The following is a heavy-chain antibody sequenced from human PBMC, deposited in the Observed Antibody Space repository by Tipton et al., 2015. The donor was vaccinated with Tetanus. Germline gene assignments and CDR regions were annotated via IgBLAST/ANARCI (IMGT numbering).Heavy chain of an antibody. CDR1: GFSFSNYK. CDR3: VSGSALDY. Sequence: GSLRLSCVISGFSFSNYKMNWVRQAPGRGLEWVSSISSTSRYINYADSVKGRFTISRDNAKNSLFLQMNSLRVDDTAVYYCVSGSALDYWGQGTPMTVSS. CDR2: ISSTSRYI. D-gene: IGHD6-25*01. J-gene: IGHJ4*02. V-gene: IGHV3-21*01.